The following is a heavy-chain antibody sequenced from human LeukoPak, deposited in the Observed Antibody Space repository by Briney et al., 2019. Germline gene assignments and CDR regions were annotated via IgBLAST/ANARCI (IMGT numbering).Heavy chain of an antibody. D-gene: IGHD2/OR15-2a*01. J-gene: IGHJ5*02. V-gene: IGHV3-23*01. CDR1: GFTFSTYA. CDR2: ISGSGTST. Sequence: GGSLRLSCAASGFTFSTYAMNWVRQAPGKGLDWVSSISGSGTSTYYADSVKGRFTISRDNSKNTLYLQMNSLRAEDTAVYYCARDSNPSTYNWFDPWGQGTLVTVSS. CDR3: ARDSNPSTYNWFDP.